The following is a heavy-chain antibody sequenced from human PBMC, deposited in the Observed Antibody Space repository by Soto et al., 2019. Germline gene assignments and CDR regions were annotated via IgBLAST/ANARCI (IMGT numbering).Heavy chain of an antibody. J-gene: IGHJ4*02. D-gene: IGHD7-27*01. V-gene: IGHV1-2*02. Sequence: QVQLVQSGAEVRKPGGSVKVSCKASGYTFSAYYMYWVRQTPRHGLEWMGGINTDSGDTHYAQKFQGRVTMTRDTSIGTAYMELTSLTSDDTAVYYCARDPIGWGAPYYFDFWGRGTLVTVSS. CDR1: GYTFSAYY. CDR2: INTDSGDT. CDR3: ARDPIGWGAPYYFDF.